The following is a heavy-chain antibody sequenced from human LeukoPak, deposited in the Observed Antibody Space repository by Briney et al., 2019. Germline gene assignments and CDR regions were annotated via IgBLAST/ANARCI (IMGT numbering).Heavy chain of an antibody. J-gene: IGHJ5*02. CDR3: AREKVVVPAAIRYWFDP. CDR2: INPNSGGT. D-gene: IGHD2-2*02. CDR1: GYTFTGYY. V-gene: IGHV1-2*02. Sequence: ASVKVSCKASGYTFTGYYMHWVRQAPGQGLEWMGWINPNSGGTNYAQKFQGRVTMTRDTSISTAYMELSRLRSDDTAVYYCAREKVVVPAAIRYWFDPWGQGTLVTVSS.